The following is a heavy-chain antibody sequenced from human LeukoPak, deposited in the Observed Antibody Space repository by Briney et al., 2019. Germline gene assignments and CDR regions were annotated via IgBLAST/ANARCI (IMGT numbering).Heavy chain of an antibody. CDR3: ARGSGSYFDY. D-gene: IGHD1-26*01. V-gene: IGHV3-48*02. CDR1: GFTFSSYS. CDR2: ISSSSFI. Sequence: GGSLRLSCAASGFTFSSYSMNWVRQAPGKGLEWVSYISSSSFIYYADSVKGRFTVSRDNAENSLHLQINSLRDEDTATYYCARGSGSYFDYWGQGTLVTASS. J-gene: IGHJ4*02.